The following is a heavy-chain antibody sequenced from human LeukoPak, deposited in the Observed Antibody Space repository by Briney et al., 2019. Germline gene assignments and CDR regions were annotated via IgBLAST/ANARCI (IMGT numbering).Heavy chain of an antibody. D-gene: IGHD2-2*01. Sequence: SETLSLTCAVYGGSSSGYYWSWFRQPPGKGLEWIGEINHRGSTNYNPSLKSRVTISVDTSKNQFSLKLSSVTAADTAVYYCAGVVVVPAARTGYYYYYYYMDVWGKGTTVTVSS. J-gene: IGHJ6*03. CDR2: INHRGST. CDR1: GGSSSGYY. V-gene: IGHV4-34*01. CDR3: AGVVVVPAARTGYYYYYYYMDV.